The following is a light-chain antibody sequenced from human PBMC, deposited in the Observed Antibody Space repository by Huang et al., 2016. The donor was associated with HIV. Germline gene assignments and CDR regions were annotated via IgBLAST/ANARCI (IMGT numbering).Light chain of an antibody. CDR1: QSISNW. J-gene: IGKJ4*01. CDR2: NAS. Sequence: DIQMTQSPSTLSASVGDRVTITCRASQSISNWLAWYQQKPGKAPQLLIYNASRLESGVPSRFSVSGSGTEFTLTINSLQPDDFATYYCQQYNSYSELTFGGGTKVEIK. V-gene: IGKV1-5*03. CDR3: QQYNSYSELT.